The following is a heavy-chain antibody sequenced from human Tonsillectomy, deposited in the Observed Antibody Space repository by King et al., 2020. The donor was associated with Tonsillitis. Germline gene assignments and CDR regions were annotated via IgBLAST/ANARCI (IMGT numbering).Heavy chain of an antibody. CDR1: GFTFSRYG. CDR3: AKDRGGIFGVAPYYYYYYMDV. V-gene: IGHV3-30*18. J-gene: IGHJ6*03. D-gene: IGHD3-3*01. Sequence: QVQLVESGGGVVQPGRSLRLSCAVSGFTFSRYGIHWVRQAPGKGLEWVAVISYDGSNKYYADSVKGRFTISRDNSKNTLYLQMNSLRVEDTAVYYCAKDRGGIFGVAPYYYYYYMDVWGKGTTVTVSS. CDR2: ISYDGSNK.